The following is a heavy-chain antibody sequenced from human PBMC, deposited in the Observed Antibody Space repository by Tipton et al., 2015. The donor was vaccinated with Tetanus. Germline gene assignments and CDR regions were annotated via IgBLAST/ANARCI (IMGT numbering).Heavy chain of an antibody. J-gene: IGHJ4*02. V-gene: IGHV5-51*01. CDR2: IYPGDSDT. D-gene: IGHD3/OR15-3a*01. CDR1: GYIFNNYW. Sequence: QLVQSGGEVKKPGESLKISCKGSGYIFNNYWIGWVRQKPGKGLEWMGIIYPGDSDTRYSPSYQGQVTISVDKSINTAYLQWSSLKASDSSLFYCARAHWTDGVCNFDFWGQGALVTAAS. CDR3: ARAHWTDGVCNFDF.